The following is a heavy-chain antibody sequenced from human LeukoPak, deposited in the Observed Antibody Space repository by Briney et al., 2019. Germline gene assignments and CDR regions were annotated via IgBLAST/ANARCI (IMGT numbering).Heavy chain of an antibody. V-gene: IGHV1-2*02. CDR3: AKDRTIYIAARRRYVRIDY. D-gene: IGHD6-6*01. CDR1: GYSFTDKY. Sequence: ASVTVSCKASGYSFTDKYMHWVRQAPGQGLEWMGWINPNSGGTNYAQKFQGRVTMTTDTSMSTAYMELSRLTSDDTAVYYCAKDRTIYIAARRRYVRIDYWGQGTLVTVSS. J-gene: IGHJ4*02. CDR2: INPNSGGT.